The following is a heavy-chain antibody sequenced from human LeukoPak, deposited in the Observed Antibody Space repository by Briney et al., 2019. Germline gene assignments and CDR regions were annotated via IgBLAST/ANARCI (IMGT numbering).Heavy chain of an antibody. V-gene: IGHV4-39*01. CDR1: GGSISSSSYY. D-gene: IGHD6-13*01. J-gene: IGHJ5*02. CDR3: ARRLEQQLAACWFDP. CDR2: IYYSGST. Sequence: PSETLSLTCTVSGGSISSSSYYWGWIRQPPGKGLEWIGSIYYSGSTYYNPSLKSRVTISVDTSKNQFSLKLSSVTAADTAVYYCARRLEQQLAACWFDPWGQGTLVTVSS.